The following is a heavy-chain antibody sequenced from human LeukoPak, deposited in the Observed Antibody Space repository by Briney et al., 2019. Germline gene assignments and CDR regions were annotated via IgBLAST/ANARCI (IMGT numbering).Heavy chain of an antibody. CDR3: AKGLTTHDY. V-gene: IGHV3-23*01. Sequence: GGTLRLSCAASGFTFTDYAMTWVRQAPGKGLEWVSTIRYGADSTYYADSVKGRFTISRDNSKNTLYRQMNSLRADDTAVYYCAKGLTTHDYWGQGTLVTVSS. D-gene: IGHD4-11*01. CDR2: IRYGADST. CDR1: GFTFTDYA. J-gene: IGHJ4*02.